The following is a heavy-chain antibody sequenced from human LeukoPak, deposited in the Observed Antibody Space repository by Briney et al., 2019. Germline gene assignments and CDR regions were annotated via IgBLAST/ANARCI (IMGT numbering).Heavy chain of an antibody. Sequence: SETLSLTCAVSGGSISSSNWWSWVRQPPGKGLEWIGEIYHSGSTNYNPSLKSRVTISVDKSKNQFSLKLSSVTAADTAVYYCARRRVFGAPRVGYFDYWGQGTLVTVSS. CDR1: GGSISSSNW. V-gene: IGHV4-4*02. CDR2: IYHSGST. CDR3: ARRRVFGAPRVGYFDY. D-gene: IGHD3-3*01. J-gene: IGHJ4*02.